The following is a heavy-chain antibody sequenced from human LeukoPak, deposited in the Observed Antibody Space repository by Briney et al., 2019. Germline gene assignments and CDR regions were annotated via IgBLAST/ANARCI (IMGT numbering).Heavy chain of an antibody. CDR1: GFTFSSYG. Sequence: GGSLRLSWAASGFTFSSYGMHWVRQAPGKGLEWVAFIRYDGSNKYYADSVKGRFTISRDNSKNALYLQMNSLRAEDTAVYYCAKGGYSPLDAFDIWGQGTMVTVSS. CDR2: IRYDGSNK. D-gene: IGHD3-22*01. J-gene: IGHJ3*02. CDR3: AKGGYSPLDAFDI. V-gene: IGHV3-30*02.